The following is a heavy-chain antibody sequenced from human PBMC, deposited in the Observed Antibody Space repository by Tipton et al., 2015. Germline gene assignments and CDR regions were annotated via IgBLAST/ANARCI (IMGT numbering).Heavy chain of an antibody. J-gene: IGHJ1*01. CDR3: ARSPWEAIFGVGAEYFQH. D-gene: IGHD3-3*01. CDR1: GFTFSSYW. V-gene: IGHV3-7*01. CDR2: IKQDGSEK. Sequence: SLRLSCAASGFTFSSYWMTWVRQAPGKGLEWVANIKQDGSEKYYVDSVNGRFIISRDNAKNSLYLQMNSLRAEDTAVYYCARSPWEAIFGVGAEYFQHWGQGTLVTVSS.